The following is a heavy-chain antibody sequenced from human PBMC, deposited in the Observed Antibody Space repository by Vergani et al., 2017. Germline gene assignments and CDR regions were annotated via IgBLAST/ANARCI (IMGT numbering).Heavy chain of an antibody. J-gene: IGHJ4*02. CDR1: GGSISSGGYY. D-gene: IGHD3-10*01. V-gene: IGHV4-31*03. CDR2: IYYSGST. CDR3: AIDGYGAGSHSYSGAFDY. Sequence: QVQLQESGPGLVKPSQTLSLTCTVSGGSISSGGYYWSWIRQHPGKGLEWIGYIYYSGSTYYNTSLKSRVTIAVETSKNQFSLKLSYATASDTSVYYCAIDGYGAGSHSYSGAFDYWGQGTLVTVSS.